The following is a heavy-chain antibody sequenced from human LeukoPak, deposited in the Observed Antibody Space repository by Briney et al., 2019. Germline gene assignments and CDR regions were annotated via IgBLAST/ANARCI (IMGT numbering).Heavy chain of an antibody. J-gene: IGHJ4*02. CDR3: ARGALGFDY. Sequence: GGSLRLSCAASGFIFSSYDMHWVRQATGKGLEWASGIGKGGDTYYAGSVKGRFTTSRENAKRSVYLQMNNLRAGDTAVYYCARGALGFDYWGQGTLVTVSS. CDR2: IGKGGDT. CDR1: GFIFSSYD. V-gene: IGHV3-13*04.